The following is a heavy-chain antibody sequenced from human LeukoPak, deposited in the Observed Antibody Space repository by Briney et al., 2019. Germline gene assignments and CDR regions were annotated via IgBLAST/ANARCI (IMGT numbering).Heavy chain of an antibody. CDR3: ARYYDGSTYQDAFDI. Sequence: GGSLRLSCAASGFTFTHYWMCWVRQAPGKGLEWVANIKQDGSEKYYYVDSVKGRFTISRDNAKNSLYLQMNSLRAEDTAVYYCARYYDGSTYQDAFDIWGQGTMVTVSS. CDR1: GFTFTHYW. CDR2: IKQDGSEK. V-gene: IGHV3-7*01. D-gene: IGHD3-22*01. J-gene: IGHJ3*02.